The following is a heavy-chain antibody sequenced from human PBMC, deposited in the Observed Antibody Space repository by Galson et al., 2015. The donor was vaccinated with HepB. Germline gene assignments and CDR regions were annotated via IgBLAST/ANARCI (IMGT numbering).Heavy chain of an antibody. D-gene: IGHD2-2*01. V-gene: IGHV3-11*06. J-gene: IGHJ6*02. Sequence: SLRLSCAASGFTFSDYYMSWIRQAPGKGLEWVSYISSSSSYTNYADSVKGRFTISRDNAKNSLYLQMNSLRAEDTAVYYCAALFVVPAAITYGMDVWGQGTTVTVSS. CDR1: GFTFSDYY. CDR3: AALFVVPAAITYGMDV. CDR2: ISSSSSYT.